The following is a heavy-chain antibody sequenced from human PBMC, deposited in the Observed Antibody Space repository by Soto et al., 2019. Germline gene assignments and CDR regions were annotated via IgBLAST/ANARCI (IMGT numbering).Heavy chain of an antibody. D-gene: IGHD2-2*01. J-gene: IGHJ6*02. V-gene: IGHV3-43*01. Sequence: GGSLRLSCAASGFTFDDYTMHWVRHAPGKGLEWVSLISWDGGSTYYADSVKGRFTISRDNSKNSLYLQMNSLRTEDTALYYCAKGGCSSTSCYVGYYYGMDVWGQGTMVTVSS. CDR1: GFTFDDYT. CDR2: ISWDGGST. CDR3: AKGGCSSTSCYVGYYYGMDV.